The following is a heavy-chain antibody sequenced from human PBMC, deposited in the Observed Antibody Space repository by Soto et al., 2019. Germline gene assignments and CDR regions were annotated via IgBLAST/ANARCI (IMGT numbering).Heavy chain of an antibody. CDR2: IVVGSGNT. CDR1: GFTFTSSA. Sequence: SVKVSCKASGFTFTSSAMQWVRQARGQRLEWIGWIVVGSGNTNYAQMFQERVTITRDMSTSTAYMELSSLRSEDTAVYYCVADLDIVATIGRFDPWGQGTLVTVSS. D-gene: IGHD5-12*01. V-gene: IGHV1-58*02. CDR3: VADLDIVATIGRFDP. J-gene: IGHJ5*02.